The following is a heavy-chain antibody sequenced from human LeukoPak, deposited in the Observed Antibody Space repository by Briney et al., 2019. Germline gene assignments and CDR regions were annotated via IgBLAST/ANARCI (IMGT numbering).Heavy chain of an antibody. CDR3: ARVPGGVTMVRGVTGRQKNWFDP. CDR1: GYTFTSYG. J-gene: IGHJ5*02. Sequence: ASVKVSCKASGYTFTSYGISWVRQAPGQGLEWMGWISAYNGNTNYAQKLQGRVTMTTDTSTSTAYMELRSLRSDDTAVYYCARVPGGVTMVRGVTGRQKNWFDPWGQGTLVTVSS. CDR2: ISAYNGNT. D-gene: IGHD3-10*01. V-gene: IGHV1-18*01.